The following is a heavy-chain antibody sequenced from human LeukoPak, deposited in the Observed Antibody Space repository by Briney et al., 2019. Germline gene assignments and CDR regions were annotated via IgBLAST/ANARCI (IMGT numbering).Heavy chain of an antibody. CDR2: ISDNGRRT. J-gene: IGHJ4*02. CDR3: ARDRIGKYSIDY. CDR1: GFTFSNFA. Sequence: GGSVRLSCVASGFTFSNFALHWVRQAPGKGLEWVAFISDNGRRTYYLESVEGLFTISRDDSKNTLYLQMNSLRVEDTAVYYCARDRIGKYSIDYWGQGTLVTVSS. D-gene: IGHD2-15*01. V-gene: IGHV3-30*04.